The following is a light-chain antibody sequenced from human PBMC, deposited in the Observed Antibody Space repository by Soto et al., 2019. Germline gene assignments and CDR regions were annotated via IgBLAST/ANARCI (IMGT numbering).Light chain of an antibody. J-gene: IGKJ4*01. CDR3: PQYVMSPPN. V-gene: IGKV3-20*01. Sequence: EIVLSQSPATLSLSPGERAILSCRASQSVLDNQVAWYQQQPGQAPRLLIYGASSKVTGTPDRFSGSGSATDFTLTISRLESEDFPDYYWPQYVMSPPNFGGGTKVDIK. CDR2: GAS. CDR1: QSVLDNQ.